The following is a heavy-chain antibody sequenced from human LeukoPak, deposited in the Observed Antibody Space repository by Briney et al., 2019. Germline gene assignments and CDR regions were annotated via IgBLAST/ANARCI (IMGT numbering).Heavy chain of an antibody. CDR2: IQYDGNNK. D-gene: IGHD3-10*01. J-gene: IGHJ4*02. CDR1: GFTFSSYG. Sequence: GGSLRLSCAASGFTFSSYGMHWARQAPGKGLEWVAFIQYDGNNKYYADSVKGRFTVSRDNSKNTLYLQMNSLRAEDTAVYYCAKGQYYHSDSWGQGTLVSVSS. CDR3: AKGQYYHSDS. V-gene: IGHV3-30*02.